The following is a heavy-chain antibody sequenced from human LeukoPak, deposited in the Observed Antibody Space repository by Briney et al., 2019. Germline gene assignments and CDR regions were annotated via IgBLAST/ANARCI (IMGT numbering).Heavy chain of an antibody. CDR1: GGSFSGYY. CDR3: AREGRGGLRFLEWLWYGMDV. V-gene: IGHV4-34*01. Sequence: SETLSLTCAVYGGSFSGYYWSWIRQPPWKGLEWIGEINHSGSTNYNPSLKSRVTISVDTSKNQFSLKLSSVTAADTAVYYCAREGRGGLRFLEWLWYGMDVWGQGTTVTVSS. CDR2: INHSGST. D-gene: IGHD3-3*01. J-gene: IGHJ6*02.